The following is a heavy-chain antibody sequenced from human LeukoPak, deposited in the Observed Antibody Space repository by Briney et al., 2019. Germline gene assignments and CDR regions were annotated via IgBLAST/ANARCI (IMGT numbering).Heavy chain of an antibody. CDR3: ARATYSGFGGTSDAFHI. CDR2: INPSGGST. D-gene: IGHD3-16*01. V-gene: IGHV1-46*01. Sequence: ASVKVSCKASGYTFTSYYMHWVRQAPGQGLEWMGIINPSGGSTSYAQKFQGRVTMTRDTSTSTVYMELSSLRSEDTAVYYCARATYSGFGGTSDAFHIWGQGTMVTVSS. J-gene: IGHJ3*02. CDR1: GYTFTSYY.